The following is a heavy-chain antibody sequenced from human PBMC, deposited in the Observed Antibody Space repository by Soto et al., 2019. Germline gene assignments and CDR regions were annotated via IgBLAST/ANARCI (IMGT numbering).Heavy chain of an antibody. V-gene: IGHV5-51*01. CDR3: AQNYGYSPSGFDI. CDR1: GYSFTSYW. CDR2: IYPGDSDT. J-gene: IGHJ3*02. Sequence: GESLKISCKCSGYSFTSYWIVLVRQMPGKGLEWMGIIYPGDSDTRYSPSFQGQVTISADKSISTAYLQWSSLKASDTAMYYCAQNYGYSPSGFDIWGQGTMVTVSS. D-gene: IGHD6-13*01.